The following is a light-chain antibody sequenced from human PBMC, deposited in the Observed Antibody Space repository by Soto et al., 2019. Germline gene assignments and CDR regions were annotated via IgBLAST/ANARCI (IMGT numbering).Light chain of an antibody. CDR2: AAS. CDR3: QQYGSSRDT. J-gene: IGKJ2*01. CDR1: QSVSSSY. V-gene: IGKV3-20*01. Sequence: EIELTQSPGTLSLSPGERATLSCRASQSVSSSYLAWYQQKPDQAPRLLIYAASSRATGIPARFSGSGSGTDFTLTISRLEPEDFAVYYCQQYGSSRDTFGQGTKLEIK.